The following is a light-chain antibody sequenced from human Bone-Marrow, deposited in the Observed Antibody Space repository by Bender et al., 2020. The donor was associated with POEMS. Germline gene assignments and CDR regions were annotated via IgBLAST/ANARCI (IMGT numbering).Light chain of an antibody. Sequence: QSDLTQPASVSGSPGQSITISCTGTSSDVGGYNLVSWYQQCPGKAPKLIIYDVSNRPSGVSNRFSGSKSGYTASLTISGLQAEDEADYFCSSYSSRDTLVVFGGGTKLTVL. CDR1: SSDVGGYNL. CDR3: SSYSSRDTLVV. J-gene: IGLJ2*01. V-gene: IGLV2-14*02. CDR2: DVS.